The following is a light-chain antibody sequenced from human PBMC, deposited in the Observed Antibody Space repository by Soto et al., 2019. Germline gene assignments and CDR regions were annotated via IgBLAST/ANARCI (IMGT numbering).Light chain of an antibody. CDR1: QRINNY. J-gene: IGKJ2*01. Sequence: DIQMTQSPSSLSASVGDRVTITCRASQRINNYLNWYQQKPGKAPKLLIYAASNLQSGVPSRFSGSGSGIDFTLAISSLQPEDCATYFCLQSFTTPYTFGQGTKLDIK. CDR2: AAS. V-gene: IGKV1-39*01. CDR3: LQSFTTPYT.